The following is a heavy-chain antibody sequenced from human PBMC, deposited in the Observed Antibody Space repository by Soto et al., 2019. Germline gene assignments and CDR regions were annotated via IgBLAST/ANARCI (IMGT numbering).Heavy chain of an antibody. D-gene: IGHD3-22*01. Sequence: QITLKESGPTLVKPTQTLTLTCTFSGFSLSTSGVGVGWIRQPPGKALELLALIYWDDDKRYSPSLKRRLTITKKTPKNQVVLKLATMDPVDTATYYCAHIGGQPNYDSSGSSNYDDAFDIWGQGQWSPSLQ. CDR2: IYWDDDK. V-gene: IGHV2-5*02. J-gene: IGHJ3*02. CDR3: AHIGGQPNYDSSGSSNYDDAFDI. CDR1: GFSLSTSGVG.